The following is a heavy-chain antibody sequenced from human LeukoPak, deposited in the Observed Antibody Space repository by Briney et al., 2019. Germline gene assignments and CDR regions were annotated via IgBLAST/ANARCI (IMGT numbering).Heavy chain of an antibody. CDR3: ARDFGRGSRAFDI. J-gene: IGHJ3*02. V-gene: IGHV3-48*02. CDR2: ISSSSTI. CDR1: GFTFSSYS. Sequence: GGSLRLSCAASGFTFSSYSMNWVRQAPGKGLEWVSYISSSSTIYYADSVKGRFTISRDNAKNSLYLQMNSLRDEDTAVYYCARDFGRGSRAFDIWGQGTMVTVSS. D-gene: IGHD3-16*01.